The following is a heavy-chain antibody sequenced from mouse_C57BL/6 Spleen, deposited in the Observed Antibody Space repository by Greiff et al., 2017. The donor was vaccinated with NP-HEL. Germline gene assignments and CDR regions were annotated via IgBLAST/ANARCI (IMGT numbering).Heavy chain of an antibody. CDR2: ISSGSSTI. CDR3: ASPQGDENWYFDV. D-gene: IGHD3-3*01. Sequence: EVKLMESGGGLVKPGGSLKLSCAASGFTFSDYGMHWVRQAPEKGLEWVAYISSGSSTIYYADTVKGRFTISRDNAKNTLFLQMTSLRSEDTAMYYCASPQGDENWYFDVWGTGTTVTVSS. J-gene: IGHJ1*03. CDR1: GFTFSDYG. V-gene: IGHV5-17*01.